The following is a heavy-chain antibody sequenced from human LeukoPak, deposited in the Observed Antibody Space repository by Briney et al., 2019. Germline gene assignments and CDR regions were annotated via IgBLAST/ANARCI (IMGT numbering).Heavy chain of an antibody. CDR2: ISGSGGST. CDR1: GFTFSSHA. Sequence: PGGSLRLSCAASGFTFSSHAMSWVRQAPGKGLEWVSAISGSGGSTYYADSVKGRFTISRDNSKNTLYLQMNSLRAEDTAVYYCAKEAVVVPAAILYYFDYWGQGTLVTVSS. J-gene: IGHJ4*02. D-gene: IGHD2-2*01. V-gene: IGHV3-23*01. CDR3: AKEAVVVPAAILYYFDY.